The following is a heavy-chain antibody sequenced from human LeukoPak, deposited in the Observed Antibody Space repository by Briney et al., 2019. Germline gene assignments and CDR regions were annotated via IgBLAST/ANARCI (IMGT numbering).Heavy chain of an antibody. D-gene: IGHD5-12*01. CDR1: GGSISSYY. CDR2: IYYSGST. J-gene: IGHJ6*04. CDR3: ARVATIGRHYYYGMDV. V-gene: IGHV4-59*01. Sequence: PSETLSLTCTVSGGSISSYYWSWIRQPPGKGLEWIGYIYYSGSTNYNPSLKSRVTISVDTSKNQFSLKLSSVTAADTAAYYCARVATIGRHYYYGMDVWGKGTTVTVSS.